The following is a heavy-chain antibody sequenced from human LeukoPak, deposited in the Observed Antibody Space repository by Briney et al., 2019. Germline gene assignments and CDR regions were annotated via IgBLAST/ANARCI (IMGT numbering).Heavy chain of an antibody. Sequence: SETLSLTCAVYGGSFSGYYWSWIRQPPGKGLEWIGEINYSGSTNYNPSLKSRVTISVDTSKNQFSLKLSSVTAADTAVYYCARAAGLRGYSYGPRLQHWGQGTLVTVSS. CDR1: GGSFSGYY. CDR3: ARAAGLRGYSYGPRLQH. V-gene: IGHV4-34*01. D-gene: IGHD5-18*01. J-gene: IGHJ1*01. CDR2: INYSGST.